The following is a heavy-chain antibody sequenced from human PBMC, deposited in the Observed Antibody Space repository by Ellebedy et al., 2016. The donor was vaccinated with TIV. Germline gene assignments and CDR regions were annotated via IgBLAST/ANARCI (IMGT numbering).Heavy chain of an antibody. V-gene: IGHV1-18*01. D-gene: IGHD2-15*01. CDR1: GYAFTSYG. J-gene: IGHJ4*02. CDR3: ARYCSGGSCSQEVEY. CDR2: ISAYNGNT. Sequence: ASVKVSCKASGYAFTSYGISWVRQAPGQGLEWMGWISAYNGNTNYAQKLQGRVTMTTDTSTSTVYMELSSLRSEDTAVYYCARYCSGGSCSQEVEYWGQGALVTVSS.